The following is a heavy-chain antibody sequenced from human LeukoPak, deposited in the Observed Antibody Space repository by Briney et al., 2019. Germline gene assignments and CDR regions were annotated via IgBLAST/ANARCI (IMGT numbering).Heavy chain of an antibody. V-gene: IGHV3-33*01. J-gene: IGHJ4*02. CDR2: IWYDGSNK. CDR1: GFTFSSDG. CDR3: ASDHLYYFDY. Sequence: GRSLRLSCAASGFTFSSDGMHWVRQAPGKGLEWVAVIWYDGSNKYYADSVKGRVTISSDNSKNTLYLQMNSLRADDTAVYYCASDHLYYFDYWGQGALVTVSS.